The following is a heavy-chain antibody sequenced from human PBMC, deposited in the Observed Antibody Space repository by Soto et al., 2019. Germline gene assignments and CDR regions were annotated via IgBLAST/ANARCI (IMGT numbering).Heavy chain of an antibody. CDR1: GSTFSSYA. D-gene: IGHD1-1*01. V-gene: IGHV3-33*01. J-gene: IGHJ4*02. CDR3: AREETGTFDR. Sequence: QVQLVESGGGVAQPGRSLRLSCAASGSTFSSYAMHWVRQAPGKGLEWVAVIWYDGSNADYADSVKGRFTISRDNSKNTRFLLMNSLRVEDTAVYYCAREETGTFDRWGQGTLVTVSS. CDR2: IWYDGSNA.